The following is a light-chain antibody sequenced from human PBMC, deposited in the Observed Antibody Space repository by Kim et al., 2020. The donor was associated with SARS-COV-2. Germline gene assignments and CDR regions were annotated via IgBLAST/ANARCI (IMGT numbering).Light chain of an antibody. J-gene: IGLJ3*02. CDR3: SSYTSSDAWV. CDR1: SSDVGGYNS. V-gene: IGLV2-14*03. CDR2: DVT. Sequence: QSALTQPASVSGSPGQSITISCSGSSSDVGGYNSVSWYQQHPGKAPRLMIYDVTKRPSGVSNRSSGSKSGNTASLTISGLRSEDEADYYCSSYTSSDAWVFGGGTKVTVL.